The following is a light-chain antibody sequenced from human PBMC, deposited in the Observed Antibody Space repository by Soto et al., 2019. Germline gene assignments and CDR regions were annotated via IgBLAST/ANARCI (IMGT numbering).Light chain of an antibody. CDR2: GVS. CDR3: QQYKNWPPLT. Sequence: EIVLTQSPRTLSLPPGERATLSCRASQSVSGNYLAWYQQKPGQAPRLLIYGVSSRATGVPDRCSGSGSGTDFTLTISRLEPEDFAVYYCQQYKNWPPLTFGGGTKVDIK. V-gene: IGKV3-20*01. CDR1: QSVSGNY. J-gene: IGKJ4*01.